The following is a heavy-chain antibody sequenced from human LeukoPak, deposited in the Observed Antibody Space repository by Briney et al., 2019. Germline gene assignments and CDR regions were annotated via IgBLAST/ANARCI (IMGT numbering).Heavy chain of an antibody. V-gene: IGHV3-7*01. J-gene: IGHJ4*02. CDR3: ARDGGRNNDY. Sequence: GGSLRLSCAASGFTVSRNYMTWVRQAPGKGLEWVANIQSDGSGKYYVDSVKGRFIISRDNAKNSLNLQMNSLRAEDTAVYYCARDGGRNNDYWGQGTLVTVSS. CDR2: IQSDGSGK. CDR1: GFTVSRNY. D-gene: IGHD3-3*01.